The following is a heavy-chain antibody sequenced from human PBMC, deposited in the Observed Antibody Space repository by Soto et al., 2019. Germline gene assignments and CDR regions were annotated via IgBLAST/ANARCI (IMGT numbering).Heavy chain of an antibody. CDR1: GFTFSSYG. CDR3: AKTRLAYCGGDCSIDY. J-gene: IGHJ4*02. D-gene: IGHD2-21*02. V-gene: IGHV3-30*18. Sequence: QVQLVESGGGVVQPGRSLRLSCAASGFTFSSYGMHWVRQAPGKGLGWGAVISYDGSNKYYADSVKGRFTISRDNSKNTLYLQMNSLRAEDTAVYYCAKTRLAYCGGDCSIDYWGQGTLVTVSS. CDR2: ISYDGSNK.